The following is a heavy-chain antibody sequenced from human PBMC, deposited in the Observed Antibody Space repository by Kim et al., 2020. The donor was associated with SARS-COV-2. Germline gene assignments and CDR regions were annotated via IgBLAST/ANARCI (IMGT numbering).Heavy chain of an antibody. CDR1: GFTFSSYS. J-gene: IGHJ4*02. CDR3: ARFRSRPVVTLTGYDY. CDR2: ISSSSSTI. D-gene: IGHD2-21*02. V-gene: IGHV3-48*04. Sequence: GGSLRLSCAASGFTFSSYSMNWVRQAPGKGLEWVSYISSSSSTIYYADSVKGRFTISRDNAKNSLYLQMNSLRAEDTAVYYCARFRSRPVVTLTGYDYWGQGTLVTVSS.